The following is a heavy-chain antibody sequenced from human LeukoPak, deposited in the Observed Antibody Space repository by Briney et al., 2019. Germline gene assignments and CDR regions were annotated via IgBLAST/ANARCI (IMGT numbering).Heavy chain of an antibody. CDR2: ISSDGSTT. CDR1: GFTFSRYW. V-gene: IGHV3-74*01. CDR3: PTFEGGG. J-gene: IGHJ4*02. D-gene: IGHD3-16*01. Sequence: GGSLRLSCAASGFTFSRYWMHWVRQAPGNGLVWVARISSDGSTTNYADSVKGRFTISRDNAKNTLYLQMNSLRVEDTAVYYCPTFEGGGWGQGTLVTVSS.